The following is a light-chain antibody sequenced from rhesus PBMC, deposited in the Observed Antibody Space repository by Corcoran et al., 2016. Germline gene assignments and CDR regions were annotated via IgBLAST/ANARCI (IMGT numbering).Light chain of an antibody. V-gene: IGKV3-31*02. CDR1: QSVHSK. CDR3: QETSNLWK. J-gene: IGKJ1*01. CDR2: GES. Sequence: EIVMTQSPATLSLSPGETATISCRTSQSVHSKIAWYQQKPGQAPRLRIYGESSRATGIPDRFSGSGSGTDFTLTISILEPEDFAVYYCQETSNLWKFGQGTKVEIK.